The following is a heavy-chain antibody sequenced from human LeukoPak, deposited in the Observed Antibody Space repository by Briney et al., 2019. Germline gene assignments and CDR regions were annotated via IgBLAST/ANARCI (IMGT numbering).Heavy chain of an antibody. CDR2: VNTNTGNP. CDR1: GYTFTSYA. V-gene: IGHV7-4-1*02. CDR3: TRRSKQVADY. D-gene: IGHD6-13*01. J-gene: IGHJ4*02. Sequence: ASVKVSCKASGYTFTSYAMNWVRQAPGQGLEWMGWVNTNTGNPTYAQGFTGRFVFSLDTSVNTAYLQISSLKAEDTAVYYCTRRSKQVADYWGQGTLVTVSS.